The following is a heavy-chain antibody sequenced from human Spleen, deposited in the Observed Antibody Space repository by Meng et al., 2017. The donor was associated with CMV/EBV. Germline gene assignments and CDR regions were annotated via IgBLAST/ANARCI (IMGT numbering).Heavy chain of an antibody. CDR3: ARDYFWGLRGGYFDY. CDR1: GFTVSSNY. Sequence: LKISCAASGFTVSSNYMSWVRQAPGKGLEWVSVIYSGGSTYYADSVKGRFTISRDNSKNTLYLQMNSLRAEDTAVYYCARDYFWGLRGGYFDYWGQGTLVTVSS. D-gene: IGHD3-16*01. CDR2: IYSGGST. V-gene: IGHV3-66*02. J-gene: IGHJ4*02.